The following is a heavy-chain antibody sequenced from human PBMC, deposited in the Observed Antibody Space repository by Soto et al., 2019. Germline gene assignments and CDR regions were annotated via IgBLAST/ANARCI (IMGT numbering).Heavy chain of an antibody. CDR1: GFTFSNAW. Sequence: GGSLRLSCAASGFTFSNAWMSWVRQAPGKGLEWVGRIKSKTDGGTTDYAAPVKGRFTISRDDSKNTLYLQMNSLKTEDTTVYYCTTGLYCTSCYDYWGQGTLVTVSS. CDR3: TTGLYCTSCYDY. D-gene: IGHD2-2*01. J-gene: IGHJ4*02. V-gene: IGHV3-15*01. CDR2: IKSKTDGGTT.